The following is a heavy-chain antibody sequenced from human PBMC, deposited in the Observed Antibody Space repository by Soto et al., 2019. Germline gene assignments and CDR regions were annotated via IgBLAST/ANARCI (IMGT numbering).Heavy chain of an antibody. V-gene: IGHV3-48*02. J-gene: IGHJ4*02. CDR2: ISSSSSTI. CDR3: ARESNVIHNYFDY. Sequence: GGSLRLSCAASGFTFSSYSMNWVRQAPGKGLEWVSYISSSSSTIYYADSVKGRFTISRDDAKNSLYLQMNSLRDEDTAVYYCARESNVIHNYFDYWGQGTLVTVPS. D-gene: IGHD3-10*01. CDR1: GFTFSSYS.